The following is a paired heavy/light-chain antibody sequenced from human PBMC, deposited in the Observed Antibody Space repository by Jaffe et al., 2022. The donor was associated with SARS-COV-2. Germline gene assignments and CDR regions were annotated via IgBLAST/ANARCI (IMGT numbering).Heavy chain of an antibody. D-gene: IGHD3-3*02. CDR2: ISFSSGTI. CDR3: ARMQQFWRSDKAYFDY. V-gene: IGHV3-48*01. J-gene: IGHJ4*02. CDR1: GFTFNIYT. Sequence: EVQLVESGGGLVQPGGSLRLSCAASGFTFNIYTMNWVRQAPGKGLEWVSYISFSSGTIYYADSVKGRFTISRDNAKNSLYLQMNSLRAEDTAVYYCARMQQFWRSDKAYFDYWGQGTLVTVSS.
Light chain of an antibody. Sequence: DIQMTQSPSSLSASVGDRVTITCRASQSISSYLNWYQQKPGKAPKLLIYAASSLQSGVPSSFSGSGSGTDFTLTISSLQPEDFATYYCQQSYSNPWTFGQGTKVEIK. CDR1: QSISSY. V-gene: IGKV1-39*01. CDR2: AAS. J-gene: IGKJ1*01. CDR3: QQSYSNPWT.